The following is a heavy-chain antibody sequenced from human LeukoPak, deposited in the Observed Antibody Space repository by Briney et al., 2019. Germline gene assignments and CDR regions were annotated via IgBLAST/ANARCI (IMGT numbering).Heavy chain of an antibody. Sequence: ASVKVSCKASGYTFTSYDINWVRQATGQGLEWMGWMNPDSGNTGYAQKFQGRVTMTRNTSISTAYMELSSPRSEDTAVYYCARADGTTGTFYYYYYGMDVWGQGTTVTVSS. CDR3: ARADGTTGTFYYYYYGMDV. CDR1: GYTFTSYD. CDR2: MNPDSGNT. D-gene: IGHD1-1*01. J-gene: IGHJ6*02. V-gene: IGHV1-8*01.